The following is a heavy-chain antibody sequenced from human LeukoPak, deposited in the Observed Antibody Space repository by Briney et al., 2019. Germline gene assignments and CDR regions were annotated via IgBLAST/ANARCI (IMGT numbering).Heavy chain of an antibody. CDR3: ARDRGSSTGLDY. CDR1: GFTFSSYS. Sequence: PGGSLRLSCAASGFTFSSYSMNWVRQAPGKGLEWVSSISSSSSYIYYADSVKGRFTISRDNAKNSLYLQMNSLRAEDTAVYYCARDRGSSTGLDYWGHGTLVTVSS. CDR2: ISSSSSYI. J-gene: IGHJ4*01. V-gene: IGHV3-21*01. D-gene: IGHD6-6*01.